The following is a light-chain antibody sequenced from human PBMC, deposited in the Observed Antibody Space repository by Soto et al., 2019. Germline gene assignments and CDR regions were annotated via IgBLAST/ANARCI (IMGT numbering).Light chain of an antibody. Sequence: QSALTQPASVSGSPGQSITISCTGTSSDIGDYKYVSWYKQHPGKAPKLMIYDVRNRPSGVSNRFSGSKSGNTASLTISGLQAEDEADYYCSSYTDSSFVIFGGGTKLTVL. CDR3: SSYTDSSFVI. CDR1: SSDIGDYKY. V-gene: IGLV2-14*03. J-gene: IGLJ2*01. CDR2: DVR.